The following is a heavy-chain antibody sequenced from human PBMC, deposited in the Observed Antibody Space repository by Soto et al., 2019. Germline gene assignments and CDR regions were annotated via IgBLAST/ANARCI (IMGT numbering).Heavy chain of an antibody. J-gene: IGHJ2*01. CDR1: GFTFSSYS. D-gene: IGHD2-2*02. CDR3: ARDFEFCSSTSCYRWYFDL. Sequence: EVQLVESGGGLVKPGGSLRLSCAASGFTFSSYSMNWVRQAPGKGLEWVSSISSSSSYIYYADSVKGRFTISRDNAKNSLYLQMNSVRAEDTAVYYCARDFEFCSSTSCYRWYFDLWGRGTLVTVSS. CDR2: ISSSSSYI. V-gene: IGHV3-21*01.